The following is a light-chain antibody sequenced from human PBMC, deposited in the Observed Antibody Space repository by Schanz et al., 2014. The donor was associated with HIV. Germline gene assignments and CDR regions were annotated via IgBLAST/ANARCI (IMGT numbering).Light chain of an antibody. V-gene: IGLV2-18*02. CDR1: SSDVGRYNR. J-gene: IGLJ2*01. Sequence: QSALTQPPSVSGAPGQSVTISCTGSSSDVGRYNRVSWYQQTPGTAPRLVIYEVIHRPSGVPGRFSGSKSGNTASLTISGLQAEDEADYYCSSFTDRNTVVFGGGTEVTVL. CDR3: SSFTDRNTVV. CDR2: EVI.